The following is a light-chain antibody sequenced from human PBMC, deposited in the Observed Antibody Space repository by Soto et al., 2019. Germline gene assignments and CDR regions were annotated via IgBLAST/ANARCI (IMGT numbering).Light chain of an antibody. J-gene: IGKJ4*01. CDR1: QSISNK. Sequence: EIVMTQSPATLSVSPGEIATLSCRASQSISNKVAWYQQKPGQAPRLLIYDASTRATGIPARFSGSGSGAEFILTISGLQSEDFAVYYCQHYNNGTLTFGGGTKVDIK. V-gene: IGKV3-15*01. CDR2: DAS. CDR3: QHYNNGTLT.